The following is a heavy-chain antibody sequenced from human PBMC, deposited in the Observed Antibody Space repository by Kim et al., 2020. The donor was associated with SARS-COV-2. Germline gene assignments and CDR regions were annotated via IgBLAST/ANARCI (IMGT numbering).Heavy chain of an antibody. Sequence: SETLSLTCTVSGDSISSYYWSWIRQPPGKGLEWIGYFYSSGSTNYNPSLKSRVTISVDTSKNQFSLQLSSVTAADTAIYYCARGPYTGSYYFDFWGQGTL. CDR1: GDSISSYY. CDR2: FYSSGST. D-gene: IGHD1-26*01. CDR3: ARGPYTGSYYFDF. V-gene: IGHV4-59*01. J-gene: IGHJ4*02.